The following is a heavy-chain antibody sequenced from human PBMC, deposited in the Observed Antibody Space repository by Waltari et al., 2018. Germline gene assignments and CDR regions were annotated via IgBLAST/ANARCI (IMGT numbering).Heavy chain of an antibody. Sequence: EVQLVESGGGLVQPGGSLRLSCAASGFTVSSNYMSWVSQAPGKGLEWVSVIYSGGSTYYADSVKGRFTISRDNSKNTLYLQMNSLRAEDTAVYYCARDEIRRGSVAGNYWGQGTLVTVSS. V-gene: IGHV3-66*02. CDR3: ARDEIRRGSVAGNY. J-gene: IGHJ4*02. CDR2: IYSGGST. D-gene: IGHD6-19*01. CDR1: GFTVSSNY.